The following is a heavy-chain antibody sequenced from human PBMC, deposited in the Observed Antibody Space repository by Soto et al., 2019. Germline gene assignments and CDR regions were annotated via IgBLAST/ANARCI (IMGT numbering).Heavy chain of an antibody. Sequence: GASVKVSCKASGGTFSSFGISWVRQAPGQGLEWMGGIIPVFGRPSYAQRFRGRLTITADESTNTSYMELIDLTSEDTAVYYCAREASGYDFWGQGTQVTVSS. CDR2: IIPVFGRP. CDR3: AREASGYDF. J-gene: IGHJ1*01. CDR1: GGTFSSFG. D-gene: IGHD5-12*01. V-gene: IGHV1-69*13.